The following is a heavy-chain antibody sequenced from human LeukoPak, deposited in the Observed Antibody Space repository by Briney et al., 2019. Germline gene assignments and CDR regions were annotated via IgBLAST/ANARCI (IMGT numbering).Heavy chain of an antibody. CDR2: IWYDGSNK. Sequence: GGSLRLSCAASGFTFSSYGMHWVRQAPGKGLEWVAVIWYDGSNKYYADSVKGRFTISRDNSKNTLYLQMNSLRAEDTAVYYCAKGASWRAGTFLFDYWGQGTLVTVSS. D-gene: IGHD1-1*01. J-gene: IGHJ4*02. V-gene: IGHV3-33*06. CDR1: GFTFSSYG. CDR3: AKGASWRAGTFLFDY.